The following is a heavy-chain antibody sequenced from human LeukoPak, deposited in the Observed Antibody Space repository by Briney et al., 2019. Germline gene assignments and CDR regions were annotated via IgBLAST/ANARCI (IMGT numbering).Heavy chain of an antibody. CDR2: IMPLFGTA. J-gene: IGHJ4*02. Sequence: ASVKVSCKASGGTFSRNDISWVRQAPGQGLEWMGGIMPLFGTAKNAQKFQGRVTITRNTSISTAYMELSSLRSEDTAVYYCARWGWDSSGWYVDYWGQGTLVTVSS. CDR3: ARWGWDSSGWYVDY. CDR1: GGTFSRND. D-gene: IGHD6-19*01. V-gene: IGHV1-69*05.